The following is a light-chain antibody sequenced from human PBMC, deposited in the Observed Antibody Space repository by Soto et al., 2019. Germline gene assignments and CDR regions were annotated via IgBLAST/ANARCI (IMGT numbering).Light chain of an antibody. CDR1: DNIAPW. V-gene: IGKV1-5*03. Sequence: DIQMTQSPSTLSASVGDRVAITCRASDNIAPWVAWYQQKPGKAPKLLIYKAANLADEVPSRFAGSGSGTDFTLTITRLQPDDFAVYYCQQYNNWPPITFGQGTRLEMK. J-gene: IGKJ5*01. CDR2: KAA. CDR3: QQYNNWPPIT.